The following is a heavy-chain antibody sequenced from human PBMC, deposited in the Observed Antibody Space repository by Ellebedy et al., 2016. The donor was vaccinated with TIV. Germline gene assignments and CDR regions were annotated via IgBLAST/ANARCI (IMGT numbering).Heavy chain of an antibody. CDR3: AREYLGGPDH. CDR1: GFTFRTYW. CDR2: INEDGSKK. V-gene: IGHV3-7*01. J-gene: IGHJ5*02. Sequence: GGSLRLXXAASGFTFRTYWMTWVRQAPGKGLEWVANINEDGSKKYYVDSVKGRFTISRDNAKNSLYLQMSSPRVEDTAVYYCAREYLGGPDHWGQGTLVTVSS.